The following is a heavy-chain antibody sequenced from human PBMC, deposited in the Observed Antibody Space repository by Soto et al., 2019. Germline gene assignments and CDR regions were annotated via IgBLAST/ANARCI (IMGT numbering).Heavy chain of an antibody. CDR2: IWYDGSNK. CDR3: ARDDLINSSGWYLDYYYYGMDV. V-gene: IGHV3-33*01. J-gene: IGHJ6*02. D-gene: IGHD6-19*01. CDR1: GFTFSSYG. Sequence: GGSLRLSCAASGFTFSSYGMHWVRQAPGKGLEWVAVIWYDGSNKYYADSVKGRFTISRDNSKNTLYLQMNSLRAEDTAVYYCARDDLINSSGWYLDYYYYGMDVWGQGTTVTVSS.